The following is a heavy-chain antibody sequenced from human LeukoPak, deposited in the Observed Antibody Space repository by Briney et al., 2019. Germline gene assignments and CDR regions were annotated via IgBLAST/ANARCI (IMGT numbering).Heavy chain of an antibody. CDR1: GFTFSSYA. CDR3: STLTSRGLSDS. Sequence: GGSLRLSCAASGFTFSSYAMSWVRQAPGKGLEWVGRIKSKADGETIDYAAPVKGRFTFSRDDSKNMLYLQMNSLKSGDTAVYYCSTLTSRGLSDSWGQGTLVTVSS. CDR2: IKSKADGETI. V-gene: IGHV3-15*01. D-gene: IGHD1-20*01. J-gene: IGHJ4*02.